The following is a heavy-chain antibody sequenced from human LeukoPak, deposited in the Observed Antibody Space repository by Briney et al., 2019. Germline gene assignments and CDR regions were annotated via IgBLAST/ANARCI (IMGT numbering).Heavy chain of an antibody. CDR2: INPNSGGT. J-gene: IGHJ4*02. Sequence: ASGKVSCKASGYTFTGYYMHWVRQAPGQGLEWMGWINPNSGGTNYAQKFQGRVTMTRDTSISTAYMELSRLRSDDTAVYYCARVGSSGWYSPFDYWGQGTLVTVSS. CDR3: ARVGSSGWYSPFDY. D-gene: IGHD6-19*01. CDR1: GYTFTGYY. V-gene: IGHV1-2*02.